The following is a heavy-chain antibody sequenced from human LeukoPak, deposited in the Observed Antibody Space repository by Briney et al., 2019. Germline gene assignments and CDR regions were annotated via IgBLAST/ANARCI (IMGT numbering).Heavy chain of an antibody. CDR2: FDPEDGET. V-gene: IGHV1-24*01. CDR1: GYTLTELS. D-gene: IGHD6-13*01. J-gene: IGHJ6*03. CDR3: ATGRGIAAAGPYTYYYYYYMDV. Sequence: ASVKVSCKVSGYTLTELSMHWVRQAPGKGLEWMGGFDPEDGETIYAQKFQGRVTMTEDTSTETAYMELSSLRSEDTAVYYCATGRGIAAAGPYTYYYYYYMDVWGKGTTVTVSS.